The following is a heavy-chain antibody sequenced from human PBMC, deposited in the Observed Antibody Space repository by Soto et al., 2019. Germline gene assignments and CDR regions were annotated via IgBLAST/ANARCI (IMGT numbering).Heavy chain of an antibody. D-gene: IGHD6-19*01. J-gene: IGHJ3*02. CDR2: ISYDGSNK. CDR1: GFAFSSYA. Sequence: GGSLRLSCAASGFAFSSYAMHWVRQAPGKGLEWVAVISYDGSNKYYADSVKGRFTISRDNSKNTLYLQMNSLRAEDTAVYYCAKFFVRYSSGWSPLDAFDIWGQGTMVNVSS. V-gene: IGHV3-30-3*02. CDR3: AKFFVRYSSGWSPLDAFDI.